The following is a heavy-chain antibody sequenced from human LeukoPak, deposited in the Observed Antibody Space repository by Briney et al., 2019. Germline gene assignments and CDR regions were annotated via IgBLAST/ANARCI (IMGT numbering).Heavy chain of an antibody. CDR2: ISYDRSNK. CDR1: GFTFSSYA. CDR3: ASAGYSSSWYPIDY. D-gene: IGHD6-13*01. V-gene: IGHV3-30-3*01. Sequence: PGGSLRLSCAASGFTFSSYAMHWVRQAPGKGLEWVAVISYDRSNKYYADSVKGRFTISRDNSKNTLYLQMNSLRAEDTAVYYCASAGYSSSWYPIDYWGQGTLVTVSS. J-gene: IGHJ4*02.